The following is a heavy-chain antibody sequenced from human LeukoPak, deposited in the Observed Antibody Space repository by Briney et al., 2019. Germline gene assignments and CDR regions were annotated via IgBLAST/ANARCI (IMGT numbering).Heavy chain of an antibody. CDR3: ARSTYCSGGSCSHNWFDP. V-gene: IGHV4-59*12. CDR2: IYYSGST. CDR1: GGSISSYY. Sequence: SETLSLTCTVSGGSISSYYWSWIRQPPGKGLEWIGYIYYSGSTNYNSSLKSRVTILVDMSKNQFSLKLSSVTAADTAVYYCARSTYCSGGSCSHNWFDPWGQGTLVTVSS. J-gene: IGHJ5*02. D-gene: IGHD2-15*01.